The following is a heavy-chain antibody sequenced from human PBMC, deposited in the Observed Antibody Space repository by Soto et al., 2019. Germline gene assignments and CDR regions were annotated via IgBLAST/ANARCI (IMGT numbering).Heavy chain of an antibody. CDR2: IYHSGST. D-gene: IGHD3-16*02. Sequence: QLQLQESGSGLVKPSQTLSLTCAVSGGSISSGGYSWSWIRQPPGKGLEWIGYIYHSGSTYYNPSLKSRVTLSVDRSKNQFSLKLSSVTAADTAVYYCARRGEVIGHDYVWGSYRYLGWFDPWGQGTLVTVSS. V-gene: IGHV4-30-2*01. J-gene: IGHJ5*02. CDR1: GGSISSGGYS. CDR3: ARRGEVIGHDYVWGSYRYLGWFDP.